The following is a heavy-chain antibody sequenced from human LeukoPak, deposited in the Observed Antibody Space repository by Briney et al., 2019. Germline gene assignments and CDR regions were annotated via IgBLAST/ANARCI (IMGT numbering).Heavy chain of an antibody. J-gene: IGHJ4*02. V-gene: IGHV1-24*01. Sequence: VSVKVSCKVSGYTLTELAIHWVRQAPGKGLEWMGGFDPEDVETIYAQKFQGRVTMTEDTYTDTAYMELSSLRSEDTAVYYCATYSGYAAYWGQGTLVSVSS. CDR1: GYTLTELA. CDR2: FDPEDVET. CDR3: ATYSGYAAY. D-gene: IGHD5-12*01.